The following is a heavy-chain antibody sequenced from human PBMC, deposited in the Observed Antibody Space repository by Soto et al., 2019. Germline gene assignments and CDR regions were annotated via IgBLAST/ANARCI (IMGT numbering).Heavy chain of an antibody. Sequence: SETLSLTCTVSGGSISSGGYYWSWIRQHPGKGLEWIGYIYNSGSTYYNPSLKSRVTISVDTSKNQFSLKLNSVTAADTAVYYCARVAARSFLFDYWGQGTLVTVSS. CDR2: IYNSGST. D-gene: IGHD6-25*01. J-gene: IGHJ4*02. CDR1: GGSISSGGYY. CDR3: ARVAARSFLFDY. V-gene: IGHV4-31*03.